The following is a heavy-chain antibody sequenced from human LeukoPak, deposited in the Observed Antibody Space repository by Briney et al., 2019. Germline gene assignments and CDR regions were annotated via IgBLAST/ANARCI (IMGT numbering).Heavy chain of an antibody. CDR1: GGSISSSSYY. V-gene: IGHV4-39*01. Sequence: SETLSLTCTVSGGSISSSSYYWGWIRQPPGKGLEWIGSIYYSGSTYYNPSLKSRVTISVDTSKNQFSLKLSSVTAADTAVYYCARHGGTTGIDAFDIWGQGRMVTVSS. D-gene: IGHD1-1*01. CDR2: IYYSGST. J-gene: IGHJ3*02. CDR3: ARHGGTTGIDAFDI.